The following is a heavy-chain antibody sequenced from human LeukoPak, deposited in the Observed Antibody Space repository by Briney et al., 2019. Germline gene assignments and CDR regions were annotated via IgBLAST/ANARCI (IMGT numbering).Heavy chain of an antibody. V-gene: IGHV3-73*01. CDR3: AHNNYVTNWFDP. D-gene: IGHD4-11*01. CDR1: GFTFSASA. CDR2: IRSKANSYAT. J-gene: IGHJ5*02. Sequence: GGSLRLSCAASGFTFSASAIHWVRQASGKGLEWVGRIRSKANSYATAYGASVKGRFTISRDDSKNTAYLQMNSLKTEDTAVYYCAHNNYVTNWFDPWGQGTLVTVSS.